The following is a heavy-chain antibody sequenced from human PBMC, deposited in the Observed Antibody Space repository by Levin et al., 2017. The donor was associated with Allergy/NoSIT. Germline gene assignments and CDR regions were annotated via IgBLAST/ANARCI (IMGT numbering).Heavy chain of an antibody. CDR1: GGSISSSSYY. D-gene: IGHD6-13*01. Sequence: PSETLSLTCTVSGGSISSSSYYWGWIRQPPGKGLEWIGSIYYSGSTYYNPSLKSRVTISVDTSKNQFSLKLSSVTAADTAVYYCAAAGTVIDAFDIWGQGTMVTVSS. V-gene: IGHV4-39*01. CDR2: IYYSGST. J-gene: IGHJ3*02. CDR3: AAAGTVIDAFDI.